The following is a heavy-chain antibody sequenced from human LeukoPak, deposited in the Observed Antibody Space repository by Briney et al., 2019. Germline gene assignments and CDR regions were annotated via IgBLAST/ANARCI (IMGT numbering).Heavy chain of an antibody. D-gene: IGHD4-17*01. V-gene: IGHV1-46*01. CDR2: INPSGETT. J-gene: IGHJ4*01. CDR3: ARGVDYGDYFEY. CDR1: GYTFSMYY. Sequence: ASVKVSCKASGYTFSMYYMHWVRQAPGQGLEWMGIINPSGETTAYAQRFQGRVTMTSDTSTNTLYMELSSLRSEDTAVYYCARGVDYGDYFEYWGQGTLVTVSS.